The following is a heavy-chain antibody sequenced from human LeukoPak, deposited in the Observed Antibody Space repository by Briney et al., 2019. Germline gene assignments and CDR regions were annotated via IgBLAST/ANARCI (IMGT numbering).Heavy chain of an antibody. D-gene: IGHD3-3*01. CDR2: IRFDEREK. Sequence: GGSLRLSCAASGFSFNNYGMHWVRHTPSKGLEWVAFIRFDEREKFYADSVKGRFTISRDNSRNTVSLQLSNLRTEDTALYYCAKTSLSDSRGHYYYMDVWGKGTTVTVSS. CDR3: AKTSLSDSRGHYYYMDV. J-gene: IGHJ6*03. CDR1: GFSFNNYG. V-gene: IGHV3-30*02.